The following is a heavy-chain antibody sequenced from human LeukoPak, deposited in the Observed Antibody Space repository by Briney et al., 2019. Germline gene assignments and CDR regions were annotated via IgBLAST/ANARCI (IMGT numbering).Heavy chain of an antibody. Sequence: PGGSLRLSCAASGFTFSSYAMSWVRQAPGKGLEWVANIKQDGSEKYYVDSVKGRFTISRDNAKNSLYLQMNSLRAEDTAVYYCARHKYSSSWYEGLDAFDIWGQGTMVTVSS. V-gene: IGHV3-7*01. J-gene: IGHJ3*02. CDR2: IKQDGSEK. CDR3: ARHKYSSSWYEGLDAFDI. D-gene: IGHD6-13*01. CDR1: GFTFSSYA.